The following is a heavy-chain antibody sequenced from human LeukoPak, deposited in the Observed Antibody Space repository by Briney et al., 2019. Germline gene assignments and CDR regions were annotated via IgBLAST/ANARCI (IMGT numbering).Heavy chain of an antibody. J-gene: IGHJ5*02. CDR3: ARHWGIRGYYDSSGPKGWFDP. CDR2: IYYSGST. V-gene: IGHV4-39*01. CDR1: GGSIISSSYY. Sequence: TSETLSLTCTVSGGSIISSSYYCGWIRQPPGKGLEWIGSIYYSGSTYYNPSLKSRVTISVDTSKNQFSLKLSSVTAADTAVYYCARHWGIRGYYDSSGPKGWFDPWGQGTLVTVSS. D-gene: IGHD3-22*01.